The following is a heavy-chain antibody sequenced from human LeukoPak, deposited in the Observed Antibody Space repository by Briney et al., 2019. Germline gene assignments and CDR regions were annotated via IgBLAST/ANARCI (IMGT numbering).Heavy chain of an antibody. Sequence: GTSLRLSCAASGFSVSKSVMYWLRQAPGMGLDWVAATSYEGNGTFYAGSVKGRFTMSRDNANNMVYLQMNSLRQEDTALYYCARVRSKGGVFSDAFDMWGQGTMVTVSS. D-gene: IGHD1-26*01. CDR2: TSYEGNGT. J-gene: IGHJ3*02. CDR1: GFSVSKSV. CDR3: ARVRSKGGVFSDAFDM. V-gene: IGHV3-30*03.